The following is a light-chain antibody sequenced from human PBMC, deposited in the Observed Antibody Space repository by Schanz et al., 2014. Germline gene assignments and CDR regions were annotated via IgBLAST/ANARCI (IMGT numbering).Light chain of an antibody. V-gene: IGKV3-15*01. J-gene: IGKJ4*01. CDR3: QKYNSAPPLT. Sequence: EIVMTQSPATLSVSPGERATLSCRASQSVSSNLAWYQQKPGQAPRLLIYGASTRATGIPARFSGSGSGTEFTLTISSLQSEDVATYYCQKYNSAPPLTFGGGTKVEIK. CDR1: QSVSSN. CDR2: GAS.